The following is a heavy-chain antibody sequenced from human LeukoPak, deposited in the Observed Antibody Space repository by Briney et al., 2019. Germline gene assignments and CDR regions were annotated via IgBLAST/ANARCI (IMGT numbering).Heavy chain of an antibody. Sequence: GGSLRLSCAASGFTFSSYGMHWVRQAPGKGLEWVAFIRYDGSNKYYADSVKGRFTISRDNSKNTLYLQMNSLRAEDTAVYYCAKDRGVTTYEFDYWGQGPLVTVSS. CDR3: AKDRGVTTYEFDY. CDR2: IRYDGSNK. D-gene: IGHD4-17*01. J-gene: IGHJ4*02. V-gene: IGHV3-30*02. CDR1: GFTFSSYG.